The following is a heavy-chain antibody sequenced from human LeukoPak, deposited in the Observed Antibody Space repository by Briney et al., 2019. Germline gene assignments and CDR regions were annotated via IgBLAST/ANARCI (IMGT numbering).Heavy chain of an antibody. V-gene: IGHV5-51*01. D-gene: IGHD6-13*01. CDR2: IYPGDSDT. Sequence: GESLKISCKGSGYSFTSYWIGWVRQMPGKGLEWMGIIYPGDSDTRYSPSFQDQVTISADKSISTAYLQWSSLKASDTAMYYCARHSGGLAAAGPFDYWGQGTLVTVSS. CDR3: ARHSGGLAAAGPFDY. CDR1: GYSFTSYW. J-gene: IGHJ4*02.